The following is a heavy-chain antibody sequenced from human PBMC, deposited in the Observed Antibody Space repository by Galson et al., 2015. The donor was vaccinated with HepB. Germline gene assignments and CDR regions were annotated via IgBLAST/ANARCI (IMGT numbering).Heavy chain of an antibody. J-gene: IGHJ5*02. D-gene: IGHD3-10*01. CDR2: IYHTGRA. CDR3: ARGGSHLLRGVFARFDP. Sequence: TLSLTCAVSGGSITSAGYSWSWIRQPLGKGLEWIGYIYHTGRAFYNPSVKSRVTFSVDMSKNQISLRLTSVTAADTAVYYGARGGSHLLRGVFARFDPWGQGTLVTVSS. V-gene: IGHV4-30-2*01. CDR1: GGSITSAGYS.